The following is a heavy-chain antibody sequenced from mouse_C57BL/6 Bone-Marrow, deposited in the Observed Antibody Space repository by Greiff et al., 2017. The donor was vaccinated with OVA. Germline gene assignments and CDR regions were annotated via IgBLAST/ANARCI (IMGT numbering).Heavy chain of an antibody. J-gene: IGHJ1*03. Sequence: EVNVVESGGGLVQSGRSLRLSCATSGFTFSDFYMEWVRQAPGKGLEWIAASRNKANDYTTEYSASVKGRFIVSRDTSQSILYLQMNALRAEDTAIDDCARACGDWYFDVWGTGTTVTVSS. CDR1: GFTFSDFY. V-gene: IGHV7-1*01. CDR2: SRNKANDYTT. CDR3: ARACGDWYFDV.